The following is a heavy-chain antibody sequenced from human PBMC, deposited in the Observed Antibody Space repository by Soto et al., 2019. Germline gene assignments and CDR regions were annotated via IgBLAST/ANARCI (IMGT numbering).Heavy chain of an antibody. D-gene: IGHD3-22*01. CDR3: ARIENDSSGYDYDY. Sequence: SETLSLTCTVSGTSISSYYWSWIRQPPGKGLEWIGYIYYSGISNYSPSLKSRVTMSVDTSKNQFSLKLSSVTAADTAVYYCARIENDSSGYDYDYWGQGTLVTVYS. V-gene: IGHV4-59*01. CDR2: IYYSGIS. CDR1: GTSISSYY. J-gene: IGHJ4*02.